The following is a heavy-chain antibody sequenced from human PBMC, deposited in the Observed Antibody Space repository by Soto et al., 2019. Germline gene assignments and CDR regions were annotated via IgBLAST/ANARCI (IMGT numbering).Heavy chain of an antibody. CDR1: GFTFGDYY. CDR2: ISSSGSTI. D-gene: IGHD3-3*01. CDR3: ARDRVRFLEWLLYDY. Sequence: GGSLRLSCEASGFTFGDYYMSWIRQAPGKGLEWVSYISSSGSTIYYADSVKGRFTISRDNAKNSLYLQMNSLRAEDTAVYYCARDRVRFLEWLLYDYWGQGTLVTVSS. V-gene: IGHV3-11*04. J-gene: IGHJ4*02.